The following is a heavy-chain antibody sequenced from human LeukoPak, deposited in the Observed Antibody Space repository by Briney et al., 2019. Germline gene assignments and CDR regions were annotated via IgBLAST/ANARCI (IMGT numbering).Heavy chain of an antibody. CDR2: INPNSGGT. D-gene: IGHD3-22*01. J-gene: IGHJ2*01. V-gene: IGHV1-2*02. Sequence: ASVKVSCKASGYTFTGYYMHWVRQAPGQGLEWMGWINPNSGGTNYAQKFQGRVTMTRDTSTSTVYMELSSLRSEDTAVYYCARGGATYYYDSSGYSLRRYFDLWGRGTLVTVSS. CDR1: GYTFTGYY. CDR3: ARGGATYYYDSSGYSLRRYFDL.